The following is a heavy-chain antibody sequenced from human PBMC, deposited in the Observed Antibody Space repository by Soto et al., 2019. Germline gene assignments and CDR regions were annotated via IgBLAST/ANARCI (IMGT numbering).Heavy chain of an antibody. J-gene: IGHJ6*02. CDR2: ISTNTGNP. CDR3: ARDRPYDFWSGPGLEYYYGMDV. CDR1: RYTFTSCA. V-gene: IGHV7-4-1*01. Sequence: QVQLVQCGSELKKPGASVKVSCRASRYTFTSCAMNWVRQAHGQGIEWMGWISTNTGNPTYAQGFTGRFVFSVDTSVSTAYLQICSLKAEDTAVYYCARDRPYDFWSGPGLEYYYGMDVWGQGTTVTVSS. D-gene: IGHD3-3*01.